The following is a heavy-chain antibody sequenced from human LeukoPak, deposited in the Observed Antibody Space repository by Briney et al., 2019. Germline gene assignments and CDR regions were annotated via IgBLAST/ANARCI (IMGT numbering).Heavy chain of an antibody. Sequence: ASAKVSCKASGYTFTGYYMHWVRQATGQGLEWMGWINPNSGGTNYAQKFQGRVTMTRDTSISTAYMELSRLRSEDTAVYYCASATLRCSGGSCYEMDVWGKGTTVTVSS. V-gene: IGHV1-2*02. D-gene: IGHD2-15*01. CDR1: GYTFTGYY. CDR3: ASATLRCSGGSCYEMDV. J-gene: IGHJ6*04. CDR2: INPNSGGT.